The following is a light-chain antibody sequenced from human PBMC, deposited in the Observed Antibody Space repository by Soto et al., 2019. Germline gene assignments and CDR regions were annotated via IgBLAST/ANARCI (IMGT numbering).Light chain of an antibody. J-gene: IGKJ5*01. V-gene: IGKV3-15*01. CDR3: QQYGDRPRT. CDR1: QYICSA. Sequence: ELVLTQSPATLSVSPGDRATLSCRASQYICSAVAWYHQRSGQAPRLLIFDASIRVPTTPARFSGSVSGTEFTLTISSLESEDFAVYFCQQYGDRPRTFGQGTRLEI. CDR2: DAS.